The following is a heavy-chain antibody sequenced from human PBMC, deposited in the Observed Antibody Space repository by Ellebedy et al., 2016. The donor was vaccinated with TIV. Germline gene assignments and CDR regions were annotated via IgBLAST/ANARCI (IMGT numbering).Heavy chain of an antibody. CDR2: IIPIFGTA. J-gene: IGHJ6*02. D-gene: IGHD2-2*01. CDR3: ARVELEYQLPAYYYYGMDV. CDR1: GGTFSSYA. Sequence: SVKVSXXASGGTFSSYAISWVRQAPGQGLEWMGGIIPIFGTANYAQKFQGRVTITADKSTSTAYMELSSLRSEDTAVYYCARVELEYQLPAYYYYGMDVWGQGTTVTVSS. V-gene: IGHV1-69*06.